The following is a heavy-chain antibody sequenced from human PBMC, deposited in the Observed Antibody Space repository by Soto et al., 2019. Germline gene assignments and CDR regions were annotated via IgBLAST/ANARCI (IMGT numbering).Heavy chain of an antibody. D-gene: IGHD2-2*01. CDR1: GGSISSSSYY. CDR3: ARRDIVVVPAARGDFDY. Sequence: SETLSLTCTVSGGSISSSSYYWGWIRQPPGKGLEWIGSIYYSGSTYYNPSLKSRVTISVDTSKNQFSLKLSSVTAADTAVYYCARRDIVVVPAARGDFDYWGQGTLVTVSS. CDR2: IYYSGST. J-gene: IGHJ4*02. V-gene: IGHV4-39*01.